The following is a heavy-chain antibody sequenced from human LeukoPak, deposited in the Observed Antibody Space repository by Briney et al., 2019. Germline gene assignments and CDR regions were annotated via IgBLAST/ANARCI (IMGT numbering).Heavy chain of an antibody. CDR2: IYYSGST. CDR3: ARGSIVDIVVVPAATKNWFDP. D-gene: IGHD2-2*01. Sequence: SETLSLTCTVSGGSISSYYWSWIRQPPGKGLEWIGYIYYSGSTNYNPSLKSRVTISVDTSKNQFSLKLSSVTAADTAVYYCARGSIVDIVVVPAATKNWFDPWGQGTLVTVSS. J-gene: IGHJ5*02. CDR1: GGSISSYY. V-gene: IGHV4-59*12.